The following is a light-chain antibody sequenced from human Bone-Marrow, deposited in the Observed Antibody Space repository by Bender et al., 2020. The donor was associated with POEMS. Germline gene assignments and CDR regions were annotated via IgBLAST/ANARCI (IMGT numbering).Light chain of an antibody. V-gene: IGLV1-44*01. CDR3: AVWGDSLHGWV. CDR2: SSH. CDR1: SSNIGAHA. Sequence: QSVLTQPPSASGTPGQRVTISCSGGSSNIGAHAVNWYQHLPGTAPKLLIYSSHRRPSEVPDRFSGSRSGTSASLAISWLQSEDEADYYCAVWGDSLHGWVFGGGTKLTVL. J-gene: IGLJ3*02.